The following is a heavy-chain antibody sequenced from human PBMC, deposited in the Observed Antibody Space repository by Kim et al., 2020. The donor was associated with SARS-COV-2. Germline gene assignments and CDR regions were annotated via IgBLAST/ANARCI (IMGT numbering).Heavy chain of an antibody. CDR1: GFTFSSYA. D-gene: IGHD6-13*01. J-gene: IGHJ2*01. CDR2: ISGSGGST. CDR3: AKDQMKQQLAYGYFDL. V-gene: IGHV3-23*01. Sequence: GGSLRLSCAASGFTFSSYAMSWVRQAPGKGLEWVSAISGSGGSTYYADSVKGRFTISRDNSKNTLYLQMNSLRAEDTAVYYCAKDQMKQQLAYGYFDLWGRGTLVTVSS.